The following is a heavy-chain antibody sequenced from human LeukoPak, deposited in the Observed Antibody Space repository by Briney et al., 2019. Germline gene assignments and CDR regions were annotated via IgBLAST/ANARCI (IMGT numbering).Heavy chain of an antibody. V-gene: IGHV4-34*01. CDR1: GGSFSGYD. Sequence: NPSETLSLTCGVYGGSFSGYDWSWVRQPPGKGLEWIGEINDGGDTNYNPSLKSRVTMSVDTSKNHFSLEVRSMTAADTAVYYCARGLGWKVATMGLFFMDVWGEGTTLTVSS. J-gene: IGHJ6*03. D-gene: IGHD5-24*01. CDR2: INDGGDT. CDR3: ARGLGWKVATMGLFFMDV.